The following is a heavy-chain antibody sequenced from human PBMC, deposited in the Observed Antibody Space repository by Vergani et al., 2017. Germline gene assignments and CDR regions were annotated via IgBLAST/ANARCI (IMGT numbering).Heavy chain of an antibody. CDR3: ARIAPYYYYGMDV. Sequence: EVQLVESGGGLVQPGGSLRLSCAASGFTVSSNYMSWVRQAPGKGLEWVSVIYSGGSTYYADSVKGRFTISRDNSKNTLYLQMNSLRAEDTAVYYCARIAPYYYYGMDVWGQGTTVTVSS. CDR2: IYSGGST. CDR1: GFTVSSNY. V-gene: IGHV3-66*01. J-gene: IGHJ6*02. D-gene: IGHD2-21*01.